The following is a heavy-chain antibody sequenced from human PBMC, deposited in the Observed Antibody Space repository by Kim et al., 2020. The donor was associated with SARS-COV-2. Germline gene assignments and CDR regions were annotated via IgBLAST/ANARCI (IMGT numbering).Heavy chain of an antibody. V-gene: IGHV1-46*01. CDR3: ARDKGSSVRHDTFDI. CDR1: GYTFTSYY. Sequence: ASVKVSCKASGYTFTSYYLHWVRQAPGQGLEWMGVINPSGGTTSYAQKFQGRVTMTRDTSTSTVYMELSSLRYEDMAVYYCARDKGSSVRHDTFDIWGQGTMVTVSS. J-gene: IGHJ3*02. CDR2: INPSGGTT. D-gene: IGHD1-26*01.